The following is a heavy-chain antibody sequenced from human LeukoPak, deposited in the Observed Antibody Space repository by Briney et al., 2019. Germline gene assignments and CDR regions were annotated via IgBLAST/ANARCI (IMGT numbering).Heavy chain of an antibody. CDR3: ARHNYYQFDY. CDR2: IKHDASEK. V-gene: IGHV3-7*01. D-gene: IGHD1-1*01. Sequence: QSGGSLRLSCTAPGFIFSDFSMTWVRQAPGKGLEWVANIKHDASEKYYAESMRGRVTISRDNAKNSLYLQIDSLTTEDTAIYFCARHNYYQFDYWGQGTLVTASS. J-gene: IGHJ4*02. CDR1: GFIFSDFS.